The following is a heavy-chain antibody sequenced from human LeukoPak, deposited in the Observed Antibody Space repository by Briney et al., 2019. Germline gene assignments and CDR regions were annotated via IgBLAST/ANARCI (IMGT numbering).Heavy chain of an antibody. J-gene: IGHJ5*02. D-gene: IGHD2-2*01. V-gene: IGHV1-69*05. CDR1: GGTFSSYA. CDR2: IIPIFGTA. CDR3: AREELCSSTSCYRWFDP. Sequence: SVKVSCKASGGTFSSYAISWVRQAPGQGLEWMGGIIPIFGTANYAQKFQGRVTITTDESTSTAYMELSSLRSEDTAVYYCAREELCSSTSCYRWFDPWGQGTLVTVSS.